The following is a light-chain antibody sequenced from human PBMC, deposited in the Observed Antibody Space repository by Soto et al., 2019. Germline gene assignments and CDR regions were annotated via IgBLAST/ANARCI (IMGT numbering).Light chain of an antibody. V-gene: IGLV2-23*02. J-gene: IGLJ1*01. CDR2: EVN. Sequence: QSVLTQPASVSGSPGQSITISCTGTSSNVGSYKLVSWYQQHPGKAPKLMIFEVNKRPSGVSNRFSGSKSGNTASLTISGLKVGDEADYYCCSSGGSPTYVFRTGTKVTVL. CDR1: SSNVGSYKL. CDR3: CSSGGSPTYV.